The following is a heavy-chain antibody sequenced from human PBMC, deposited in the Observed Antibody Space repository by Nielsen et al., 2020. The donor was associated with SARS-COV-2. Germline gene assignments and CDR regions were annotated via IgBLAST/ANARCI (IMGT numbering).Heavy chain of an antibody. CDR1: GGTFSSYA. CDR3: ARSKVLGVIVHFDY. J-gene: IGHJ4*02. D-gene: IGHD2-21*01. V-gene: IGHV1-69*13. CDR2: IIPMFRSG. Sequence: SVKVSCKASGGTFSSYAISWVRQAPGQGLEWMGGIIPMFRSGNYAQNFQGRVTITADESTSTAYMELSSLRSEDTAKYYCARSKVLGVIVHFDYWGQGTLVTVSS.